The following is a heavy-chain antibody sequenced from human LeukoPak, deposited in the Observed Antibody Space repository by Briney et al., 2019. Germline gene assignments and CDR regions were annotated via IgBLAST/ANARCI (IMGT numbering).Heavy chain of an antibody. V-gene: IGHV3-21*01. CDR2: ISSSSSYI. CDR3: ARDPRGIAARPGFDP. D-gene: IGHD6-6*01. CDR1: GVTFSSYS. Sequence: GGSLRLSCAASGVTFSSYSMNWVRQAPGKGLEWVSSISSSSSYIYYADSVKGRFTISRDNAKNSLYLQMNSLRAEDTAVYYCARDPRGIAARPGFDPWGQGTLVTVSS. J-gene: IGHJ5*02.